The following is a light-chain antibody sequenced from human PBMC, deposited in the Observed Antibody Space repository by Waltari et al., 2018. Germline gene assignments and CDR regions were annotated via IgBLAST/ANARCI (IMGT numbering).Light chain of an antibody. CDR1: RPNIGSNT. J-gene: IGLJ2*01. CDR2: RNN. V-gene: IGLV1-44*01. Sequence: QSVLTQPPSASGTPGQRVTISFSGSRPNIGSNTVNWYQQLPGTAPKPPIDRNNQRPSGVPDRFSGSKSGTSASLAISGLQSEDEADYYCAAWDDSLNGPVFGGGTKLTVL. CDR3: AAWDDSLNGPV.